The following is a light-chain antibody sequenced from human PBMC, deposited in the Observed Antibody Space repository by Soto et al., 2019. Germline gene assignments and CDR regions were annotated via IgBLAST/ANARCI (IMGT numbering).Light chain of an antibody. CDR2: DAS. J-gene: IGKJ1*01. CDR3: QQYNNWPT. Sequence: EIVMTQSPATLSVSPGERATLSCRASQSVSSNFAWYQQKPGQAPRLLIYDASTRATGIPARFSGSGFGTEFTLTISSLQSEDFAVYYCQQYNNWPTFGQGTKVDIK. V-gene: IGKV3-15*01. CDR1: QSVSSN.